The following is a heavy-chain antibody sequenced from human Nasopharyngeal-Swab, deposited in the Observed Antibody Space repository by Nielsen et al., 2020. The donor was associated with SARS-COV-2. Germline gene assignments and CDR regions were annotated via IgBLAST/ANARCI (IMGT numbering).Heavy chain of an antibody. CDR1: GFTFNYAW. V-gene: IGHV3-15*01. J-gene: IGHJ5*02. CDR3: LTDPLVVVPAAMSSRFDP. Sequence: GESLKISCAASGFTFNYAWMSWVRQAPGKGLEWVGRIKNKTDGGTTDYAAPVKGRFTISRDDSKNTLYLQMNSLKTEDTAVYYCLTDPLVVVPAAMSSRFDPWGQGTLVTVSS. D-gene: IGHD2-2*01. CDR2: IKNKTDGGTT.